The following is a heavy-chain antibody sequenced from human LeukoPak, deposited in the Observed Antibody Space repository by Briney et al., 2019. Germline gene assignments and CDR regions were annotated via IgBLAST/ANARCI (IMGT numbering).Heavy chain of an antibody. D-gene: IGHD3-10*01. V-gene: IGHV1-2*02. CDR3: ARSGERSGSSINL. CDR1: GYTFSDYY. CDR2: INPNSGGT. J-gene: IGHJ2*01. Sequence: ASVKVSCKPSGYTFSDYYMHSDRQAPGQGLEWMGSINPNSGGTNYAQKFQGRVTMTRDTSISTAYMELSRLRSDDTAVYYCARSGERSGSSINLWGRGTLVTVSS.